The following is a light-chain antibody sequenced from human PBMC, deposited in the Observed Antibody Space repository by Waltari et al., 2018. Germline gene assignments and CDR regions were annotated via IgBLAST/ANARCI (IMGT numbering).Light chain of an antibody. CDR2: KDT. CDR1: ALPKQF. V-gene: IGLV3-25*03. CDR3: QSADSTSTHVV. Sequence: SYELTQPPSVSVSPGQTATITCSGAALPKQFAFWYQQKPGQAHVLVTYKDTERPSGIPDRFSGSTSGTTVTLTISGVQAEDEADYYCQSADSTSTHVVFGGGTKLTVL. J-gene: IGLJ2*01.